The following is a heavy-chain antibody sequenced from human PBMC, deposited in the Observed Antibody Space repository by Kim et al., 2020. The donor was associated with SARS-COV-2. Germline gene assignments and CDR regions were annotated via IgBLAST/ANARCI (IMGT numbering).Heavy chain of an antibody. J-gene: IGHJ6*02. Sequence: SETLSLTCAVYGGSFSGYYWSWIRQPPGKGLEWIGEINHSGSTNYNPSLKSRVTISVDTSKNQFSLKLSSVTAADTAVYYCAREPVVVPAATYYYYGMDVWGQGTTVTVSS. CDR1: GGSFSGYY. CDR2: INHSGST. V-gene: IGHV4-34*01. D-gene: IGHD2-2*01. CDR3: AREPVVVPAATYYYYGMDV.